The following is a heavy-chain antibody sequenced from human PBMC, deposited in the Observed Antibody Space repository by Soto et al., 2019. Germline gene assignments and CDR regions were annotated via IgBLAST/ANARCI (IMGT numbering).Heavy chain of an antibody. CDR2: IFSNDEK. CDR3: ARIMEQKWSRSPFDY. V-gene: IGHV2-26*01. Sequence: SGPTLVNPTETLTLTCTVSGFSLSNARMGVSWIRQPPGKALEWLAHIFSNDEKSYSTSLKSRLTISKDTSKSQVVLTMTNMDPVDTANYYCARIMEQKWSRSPFDYWGQGTLVTVSS. D-gene: IGHD1-1*01. J-gene: IGHJ4*02. CDR1: GFSLSNARMG.